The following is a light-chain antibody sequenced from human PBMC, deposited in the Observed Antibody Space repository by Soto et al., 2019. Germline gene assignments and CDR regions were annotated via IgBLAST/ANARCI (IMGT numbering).Light chain of an antibody. CDR2: DAS. CDR1: QSVTNY. J-gene: IGKJ1*01. Sequence: VEKSTDTASLSAEDSSTLSCRATQSVTNYIAWYQQRPGQAPRLLIYDASNRASGIPARFSGSGSETDFTLTISSLKPEDFAVYYCHQRSSWPQSFGQGTKVDI. V-gene: IGKV3-11*01. CDR3: HQRSSWPQS.